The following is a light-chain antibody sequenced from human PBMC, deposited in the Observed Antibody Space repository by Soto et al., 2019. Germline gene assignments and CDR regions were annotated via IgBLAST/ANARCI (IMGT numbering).Light chain of an antibody. J-gene: IGLJ2*01. CDR2: DVS. CDR3: CSYAGSYTN. Sequence: QSVLTQPRSVSGSPGQSVTISCTGTSSDVGGYNYVSWYQQHPGKAPKLMIYDVSKRPSGVPDRFSGSKSGNTASLTISGLQAEDEADYYCCSYAGSYTNFGGGTKVTVL. V-gene: IGLV2-11*01. CDR1: SSDVGGYNY.